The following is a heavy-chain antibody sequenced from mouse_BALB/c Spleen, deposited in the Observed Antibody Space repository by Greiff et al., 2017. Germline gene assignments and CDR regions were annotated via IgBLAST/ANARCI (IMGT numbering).Heavy chain of an antibody. D-gene: IGHD2-14*01. J-gene: IGHJ2*01. CDR3: ARGVRGFDY. Sequence: EVKVVESGGGLVQPGGSRKLSCAASGFTFSSFGMHWVRQAPEKGLEWVAYISSGSSTIYYADTVKGRFTISRDNPKNTLFLQMTSLRSEDTAMYYCARGVRGFDYWGQGTTLTVSS. CDR2: ISSGSSTI. CDR1: GFTFSSFG. V-gene: IGHV5-17*02.